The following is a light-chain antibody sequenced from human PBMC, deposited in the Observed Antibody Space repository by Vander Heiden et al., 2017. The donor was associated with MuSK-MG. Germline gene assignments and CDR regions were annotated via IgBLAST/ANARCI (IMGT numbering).Light chain of an antibody. V-gene: IGKV1-39*01. Sequence: DIQMTQSPSSLSASVGDRVTITCRASQSISSYLNWYQQKPGKAPKLLIYAASSLQSGVPSRFSGSGSGSDFTLTISRLKPEDFATYYCQQSDSTPITFGQETRLEIK. J-gene: IGKJ5*01. CDR3: QQSDSTPIT. CDR1: QSISSY. CDR2: AAS.